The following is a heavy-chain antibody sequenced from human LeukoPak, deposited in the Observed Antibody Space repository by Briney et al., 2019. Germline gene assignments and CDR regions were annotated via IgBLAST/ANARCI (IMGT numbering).Heavy chain of an antibody. CDR3: ARDVSDGGVGATYYYYYMDV. CDR2: ISAYNGNT. CDR1: GYTFTSYG. D-gene: IGHD1-26*01. Sequence: GASVKVSCKASGYTFTSYGISWVRQAPGQGLEWMGWISAYNGNTNYAQKLQGRVTMTTDTSTSTAYMELRSLRSDDTAVYYCARDVSDGGVGATYYYYYMDVWGKGTTVTVSS. V-gene: IGHV1-18*01. J-gene: IGHJ6*03.